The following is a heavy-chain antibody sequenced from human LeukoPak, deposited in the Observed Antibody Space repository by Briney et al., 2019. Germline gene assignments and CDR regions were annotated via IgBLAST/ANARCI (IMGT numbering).Heavy chain of an antibody. V-gene: IGHV4-59*01. D-gene: IGHD3-3*01. CDR2: IYYSGST. Sequence: PSETLSLTCTVSGDSISSYYWTWIRQPPGKGLEWIGEIYYSGSTNYNPSLKSRVTISVDTSKNQFSLKLTSVTAADTAVYYCARVDAFRSGYSLAYDAFDIWGQGTMVTVSS. CDR1: GDSISSYY. CDR3: ARVDAFRSGYSLAYDAFDI. J-gene: IGHJ3*02.